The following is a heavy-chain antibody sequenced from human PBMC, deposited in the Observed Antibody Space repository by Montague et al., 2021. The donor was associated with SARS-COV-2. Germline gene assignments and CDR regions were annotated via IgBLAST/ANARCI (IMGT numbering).Heavy chain of an antibody. D-gene: IGHD1-26*01. Sequence: SETLSLTCAASGGSISSSSYYWGWIRQPPGKGLEWIGSIHYSGSTYYNPSLKSRVSISVDTSKNQFSLKLGSVTAADTAVYYCARLWDTVYYYYGMDVWGQGTTVTVSS. CDR2: IHYSGST. J-gene: IGHJ6*02. V-gene: IGHV4-39*01. CDR3: ARLWDTVYYYYGMDV. CDR1: GGSISSSSYY.